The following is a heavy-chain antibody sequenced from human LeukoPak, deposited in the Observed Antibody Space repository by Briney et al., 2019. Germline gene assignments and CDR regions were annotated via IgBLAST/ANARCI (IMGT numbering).Heavy chain of an antibody. V-gene: IGHV3-15*01. CDR2: IKTETAGGAT. Sequence: GGSLRLSCAASGFTFSHAWTNWVRQAPGKGLEWVGRIKTETAGGATDYAAPVKGRFAISRDDSKNTVYLQMNSLKSEDSAVYYCTTNDAFDIWGQGTMVTVSS. CDR3: TTNDAFDI. CDR1: GFTFSHAW. J-gene: IGHJ3*02.